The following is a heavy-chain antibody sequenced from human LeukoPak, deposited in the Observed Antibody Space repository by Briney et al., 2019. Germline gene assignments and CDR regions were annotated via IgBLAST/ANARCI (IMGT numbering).Heavy chain of an antibody. V-gene: IGHV4-59*08. CDR2: IYYSGST. D-gene: IGHD6-13*01. CDR1: GGSISSYY. J-gene: IGHJ5*02. CDR3: ARAAAGNWFDP. Sequence: PSETLSLTCTVSGGSISSYYWSWIRQPPGKGLEWIGYIYYSGSTNYNPSLKSRVTISVDTSKNQFSLKLSSVTAADTAVYYCARAAAGNWFDPWGQGTLVTVSS.